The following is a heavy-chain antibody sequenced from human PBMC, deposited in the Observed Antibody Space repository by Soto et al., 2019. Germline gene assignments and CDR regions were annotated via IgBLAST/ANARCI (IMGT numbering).Heavy chain of an antibody. D-gene: IGHD2-21*02. CDR3: ARDVGDVTAYNWFDP. J-gene: IGHJ5*02. V-gene: IGHV1-46*01. CDR1: GYTFTSYY. CDR2: INPSGGST. Sequence: GASVKVSCKASGYTFTSYYMHWVRQAPGQGLEWMGIINPSGGSTSYAQKFQGRVTMTRDTSTSTVYMELSSLRSEDTAVYYCARDVGDVTAYNWFDPWGQGTLVTVSS.